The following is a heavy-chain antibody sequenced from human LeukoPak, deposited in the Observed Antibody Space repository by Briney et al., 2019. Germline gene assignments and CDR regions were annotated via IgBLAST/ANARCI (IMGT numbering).Heavy chain of an antibody. D-gene: IGHD1-26*01. V-gene: IGHV4-59*01. Sequence: SETLSLTCTVSGGSISSYHWSWIRQPPGKGLEWIGYIFYSGSTNYNPSLKSRVTISVDTSKNQFSLKLSSVTAADTAVYYCARGNSGSYYVAFDYWGQGTLATVSS. CDR3: ARGNSGSYYVAFDY. CDR1: GGSISSYH. J-gene: IGHJ4*02. CDR2: IFYSGST.